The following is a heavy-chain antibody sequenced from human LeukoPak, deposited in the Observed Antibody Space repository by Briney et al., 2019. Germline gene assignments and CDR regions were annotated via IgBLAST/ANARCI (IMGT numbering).Heavy chain of an antibody. V-gene: IGHV1-8*02. CDR1: GYTFSSYD. CDR3: ARARPDSTGYYSPGFDY. Sequence: GASVKVSCKASGYTFSSYDINWVRRACGQGLEWMGWMNPNSGNTGYAKKFQGRVPITMNTPTRTAYLELSSLRSEDTAVYYCARARPDSTGYYSPGFDYWGQGTLVTVSS. CDR2: MNPNSGNT. J-gene: IGHJ4*02. D-gene: IGHD3-22*01.